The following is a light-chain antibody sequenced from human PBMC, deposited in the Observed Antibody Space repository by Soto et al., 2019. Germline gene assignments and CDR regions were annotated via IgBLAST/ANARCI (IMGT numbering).Light chain of an antibody. CDR1: SSDVGGYNY. V-gene: IGLV2-8*01. CDR2: EVS. J-gene: IGLJ1*01. CDR3: SSYAGSNNFGV. Sequence: QSVLTQPPSASGPPGQSVTISCTGTSSDVGGYNYVSWYQQHPGKAPKLMIYEVSKRPSGVPDRFSGSKSGNTASLTVSGLQAEDEADYYCSSYAGSNNFGVFGTGTKVTVL.